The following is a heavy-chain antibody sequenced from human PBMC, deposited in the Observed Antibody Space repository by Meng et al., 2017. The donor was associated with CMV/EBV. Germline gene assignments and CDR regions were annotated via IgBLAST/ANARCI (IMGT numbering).Heavy chain of an antibody. V-gene: IGHV4-30-4*08. CDR3: ARVTSRVAGAFDY. J-gene: IGHJ4*02. CDR2: IYYSGST. CDR1: GGSISSGDYY. D-gene: IGHD1-14*01. Sequence: VQRQESGPGLVNPSQTLSLTCTVSGGSISSGDYYWSWIRQPPGKGLEWIGYIYYSGSTYYNPSLKSRVTISVDTSKNQFSLKLSSVTAADTAVYYCARVTSRVAGAFDYWGQGTLVTVSS.